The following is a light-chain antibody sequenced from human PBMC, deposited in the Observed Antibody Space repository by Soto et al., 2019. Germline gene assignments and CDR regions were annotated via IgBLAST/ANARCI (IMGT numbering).Light chain of an antibody. CDR2: DVT. CDR3: SSFTLSTYV. Sequence: QSVLTQPASVSGSPGQSITISCTGTSRDVGGYYYVSWYQHYPDKAPKLIFYDVTSRPPGVSDRFSGSKSGNTACLTISALQPEDEAHYYCSSFTLSTYVFGSGTKVTLL. J-gene: IGLJ1*01. V-gene: IGLV2-14*01. CDR1: SRDVGGYYY.